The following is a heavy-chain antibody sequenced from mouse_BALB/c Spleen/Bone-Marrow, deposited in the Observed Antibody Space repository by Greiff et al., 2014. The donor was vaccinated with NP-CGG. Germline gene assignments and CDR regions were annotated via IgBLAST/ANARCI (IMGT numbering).Heavy chain of an antibody. D-gene: IGHD2-3*01. CDR2: IYPGNSDT. V-gene: IGHV1-5*01. Sequence: EVKLVESGTVLARPGASVKMSCKASGYTFTIYWMHWVKQRPGQGLEWIGAIYPGNSDTSYNQKFKGKAKLTAVTSTSTAYMELSSLTNEDSAVYYCTRSMGFHYAMDYWGQGTSVTVSS. CDR1: GYTFTIYW. CDR3: TRSMGFHYAMDY. J-gene: IGHJ4*01.